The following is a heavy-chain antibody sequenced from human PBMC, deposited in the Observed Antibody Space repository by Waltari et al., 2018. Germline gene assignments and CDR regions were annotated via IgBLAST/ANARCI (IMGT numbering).Heavy chain of an antibody. V-gene: IGHV3-9*01. CDR1: GFTFDDYA. CDR2: ISWNSGSI. Sequence: EVQLVESGGGLVQPGRSLRLSCAASGFTFDDYAMHWVRQAPGKGLEWVSDISWNSGSIGYANSVKGRFTISRDNAKNSLYLQMNSLRAEDTALYYCAKEYYNWFDPWGQGTLVTVSS. D-gene: IGHD2-8*01. J-gene: IGHJ5*02. CDR3: AKEYYNWFDP.